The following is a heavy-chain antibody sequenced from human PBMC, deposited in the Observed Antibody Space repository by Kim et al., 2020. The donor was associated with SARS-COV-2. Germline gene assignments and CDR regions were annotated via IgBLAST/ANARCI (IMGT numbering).Heavy chain of an antibody. V-gene: IGHV3-23*01. CDR2: ISGSGGST. CDR3: AKESYYDFWSGYYMADTIPTAWYFDY. Sequence: LSLTCAASGFTFSSYAMSWVRQAPGKGLEWVSAISGSGGSTYYADSVKGRFTISRDNSKNTLYLQMNSLRAEDTAVYYCAKESYYDFWSGYYMADTIPTAWYFDYWGQGTLVTVSS. J-gene: IGHJ4*02. CDR1: GFTFSSYA. D-gene: IGHD3-3*01.